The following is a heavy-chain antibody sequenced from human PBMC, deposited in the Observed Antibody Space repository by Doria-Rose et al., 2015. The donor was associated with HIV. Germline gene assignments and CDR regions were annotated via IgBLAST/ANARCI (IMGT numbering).Heavy chain of an antibody. Sequence: QITLKESGPVLVKPTETLTLTCTVSGVSLSSPGMGVSRIRQPPGKALEWLANIFSDDERSYKTSLKSRLTISRHTSKCQVVLTMTDMDPVDTATYYCARIKSSRWYHKYYFDFWGQGTLVIVSA. J-gene: IGHJ4*02. V-gene: IGHV2-26*01. CDR1: GVSLSSPGMG. D-gene: IGHD6-13*01. CDR3: ARIKSSRWYHKYYFDF. CDR2: IFSDDER.